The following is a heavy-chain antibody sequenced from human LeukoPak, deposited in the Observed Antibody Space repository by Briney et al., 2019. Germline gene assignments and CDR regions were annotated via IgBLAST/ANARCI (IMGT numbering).Heavy chain of an antibody. V-gene: IGHV3-15*01. Sequence: GGSLRLSCTASGFTFGDYAMSWVRQAPGKGLEWVGRIKSKTDGGTTDYAAPVKGRFTISRDDSKNTLYLQMNNLKTEDTAVYYCTTWGAGGNPFDYWGQGTLVTVSS. D-gene: IGHD4-23*01. CDR1: GFTFGDYA. CDR3: TTWGAGGNPFDY. J-gene: IGHJ4*02. CDR2: IKSKTDGGTT.